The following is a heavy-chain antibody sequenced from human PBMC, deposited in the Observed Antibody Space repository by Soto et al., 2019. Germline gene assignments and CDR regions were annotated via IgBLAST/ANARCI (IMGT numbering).Heavy chain of an antibody. CDR1: GFTFSSYW. V-gene: IGHV3-74*01. CDR2: INSDGSST. Sequence: PGGSLRLSCAASGFTFSSYWMHWVRQAPGKGLVWVSRINSDGSSTNYADSVKGQFTISRDNAKNTLYLQMNSLRAEDTAVYYCGRGASGSSPLDYWGQLTLVPFSS. J-gene: IGHJ4*02. CDR3: GRGASGSSPLDY. D-gene: IGHD3-10*01.